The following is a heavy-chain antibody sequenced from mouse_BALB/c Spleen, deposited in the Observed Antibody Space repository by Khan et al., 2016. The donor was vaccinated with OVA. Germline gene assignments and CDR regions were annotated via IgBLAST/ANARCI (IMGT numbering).Heavy chain of an antibody. CDR1: GFSLSRYN. J-gene: IGHJ4*01. CDR2: IWGGGGT. CDR3: ARAYYRYDGYYAMDY. V-gene: IGHV2-6-4*01. D-gene: IGHD2-14*01. Sequence: VKLLESGPGLVAPSQSLSITCTVSGFSLSRYNIHWVRQPPGKGLEWLGMIWGGGGTDYNSALKSRLSISKDNSKRQVFLKMNSLQTDDTAMYYCARAYYRYDGYYAMDYWGQGTSVTVSS.